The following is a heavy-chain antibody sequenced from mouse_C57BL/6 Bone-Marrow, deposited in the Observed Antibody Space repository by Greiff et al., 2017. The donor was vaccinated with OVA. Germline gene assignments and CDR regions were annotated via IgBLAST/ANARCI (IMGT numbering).Heavy chain of an antibody. V-gene: IGHV1-64*01. CDR2: IHPNSGST. D-gene: IGHD1-1*01. CDR3: ARRVLRSWFAY. J-gene: IGHJ3*01. Sequence: QVQLQQPGAELVKPGASVKLSCKASGYTFTSYWMHWVKQRPGQGLEWIGMIHPNSGSTNYNEKFKSKATLTVDKSSSTAYMQLSSLTSEVSAVYYCARRVLRSWFAYWGQGTLVTVSA. CDR1: GYTFTSYW.